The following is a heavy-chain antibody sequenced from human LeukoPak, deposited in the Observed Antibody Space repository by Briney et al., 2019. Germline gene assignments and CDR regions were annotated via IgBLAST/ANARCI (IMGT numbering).Heavy chain of an antibody. Sequence: GGSLRLSCAASGFTFSSYAMSWVRQAPGKGLEWVSAISGSGGSTYYADSVKGRFTISRDNSKNTLYLQMNSLRAEDTAVYYCAKDRYYGSGTENPHYFDYWGQGTLVTVSS. CDR1: GFTFSSYA. CDR2: ISGSGGST. V-gene: IGHV3-23*01. J-gene: IGHJ4*02. CDR3: AKDRYYGSGTENPHYFDY. D-gene: IGHD3-10*01.